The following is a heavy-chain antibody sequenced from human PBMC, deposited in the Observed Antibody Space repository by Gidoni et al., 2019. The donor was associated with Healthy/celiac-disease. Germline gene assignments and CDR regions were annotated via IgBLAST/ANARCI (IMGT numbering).Heavy chain of an antibody. CDR2: ISWNSGSI. J-gene: IGHJ4*02. V-gene: IGHV3-9*01. D-gene: IGHD6-6*01. CDR3: AKGTWEYSSSHALDY. Sequence: EVQLVESGGGWVQPGRSLRLSCAASGFTFDDYAMHWVRQAPGKGLDCVSGISWNSGSIGYADSVKGRFTISRDNAKNSLYLQMNSLRAEDTALYYCAKGTWEYSSSHALDYWGQGTLVTVSS. CDR1: GFTFDDYA.